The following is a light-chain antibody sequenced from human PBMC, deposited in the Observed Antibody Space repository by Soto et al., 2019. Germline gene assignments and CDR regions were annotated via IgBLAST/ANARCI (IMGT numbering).Light chain of an antibody. V-gene: IGKV3-20*01. CDR3: QQYGHSPRT. Sequence: EIVLTQSPATLSLSPGERATLSCRASQSVSSYLAWYQQKPGQAPRLLIHDASSRATGISDRFTGSGSGTDFTLTITTLEPEDFAVYYCQQYGHSPRTFGQGTKVDI. CDR1: QSVSSY. J-gene: IGKJ1*01. CDR2: DAS.